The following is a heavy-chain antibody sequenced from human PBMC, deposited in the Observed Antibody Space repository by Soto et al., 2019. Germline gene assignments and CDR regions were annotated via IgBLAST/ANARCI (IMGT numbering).Heavy chain of an antibody. CDR2: FDPEDGET. J-gene: IGHJ2*01. V-gene: IGHV1-24*01. D-gene: IGHD6-13*01. Sequence: ASVKVSCKVSGYTLTELSMHWVRQAPGKGLEWMGGFDPEDGETIYAQKFQGRVTMTEDTSTDTAYMELSSLRSEDTAVYFCATEGGIVAAAAYWYFDLWGRGTLVTVSS. CDR1: GYTLTELS. CDR3: ATEGGIVAAAAYWYFDL.